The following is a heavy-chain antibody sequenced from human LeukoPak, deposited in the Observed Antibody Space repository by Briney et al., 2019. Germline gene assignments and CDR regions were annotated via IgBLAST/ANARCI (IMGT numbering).Heavy chain of an antibody. CDR3: ARDLEYSSGGGS. CDR1: TVNFSDFT. V-gene: IGHV3-30*04. Sequence: GTSLRLSCEVSTVNFSDFTMYWVRQAPGQGLEWVAMISHDGTNKYYLESVEGRFTISRENFKKTLYLQMNSLREEDTAVYYCARDLEYSSGGGSWGPGTRVTVSA. J-gene: IGHJ5*01. D-gene: IGHD5-18*01. CDR2: ISHDGTNK.